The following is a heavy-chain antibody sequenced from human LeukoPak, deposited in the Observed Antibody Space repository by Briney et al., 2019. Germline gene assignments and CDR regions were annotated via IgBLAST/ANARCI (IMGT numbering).Heavy chain of an antibody. CDR1: GYTFTGYY. Sequence: ASVKVSCKASGYTFTGYYMHWVRQAPGQGLEWMGWINPNSGGTNFAQKFQGWVTMTRGTSISTAYMELSRLRSDDTAVYYCARGIAAANYDYWGQGTLATVSS. CDR3: ARGIAAANYDY. CDR2: INPNSGGT. J-gene: IGHJ4*02. D-gene: IGHD6-13*01. V-gene: IGHV1-2*04.